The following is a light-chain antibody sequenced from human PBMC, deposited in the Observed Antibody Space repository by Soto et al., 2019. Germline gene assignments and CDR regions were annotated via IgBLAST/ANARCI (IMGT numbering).Light chain of an antibody. CDR1: QSVSSSY. CDR2: VAS. V-gene: IGKV3-20*01. CDR3: QQYGSAPLT. Sequence: EIGLPQSPGTLSLSPGERATLSCRASQSVSSSYLAWYQQKPGQAPRLLIYVASSRATGIPDRFSGSGSGTDFTLTISRLEPEDFAVYYCQQYGSAPLTFGQGTKVEIK. J-gene: IGKJ1*01.